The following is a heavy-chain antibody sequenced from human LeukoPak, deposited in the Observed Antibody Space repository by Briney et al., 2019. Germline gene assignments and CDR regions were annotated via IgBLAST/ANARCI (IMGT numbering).Heavy chain of an antibody. D-gene: IGHD2-8*01. CDR3: ARAGYCIMGVSQRNWFDP. CDR2: INPNSGGT. J-gene: IGHJ5*02. V-gene: IGHV1-2*02. Sequence: ASVKVSCKASGYTFTGYHMHWVRQAPGQGLEWMGWINPNSGGTNYAQRFQGRVTMTRDTSISTAYMELSRLRSDDTAVYYCARAGYCIMGVSQRNWFDPWGQGTLVTVSS. CDR1: GYTFTGYH.